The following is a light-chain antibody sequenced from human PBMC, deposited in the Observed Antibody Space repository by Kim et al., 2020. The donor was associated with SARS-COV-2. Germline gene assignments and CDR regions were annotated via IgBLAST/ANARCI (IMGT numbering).Light chain of an antibody. CDR3: QQYGSSPPRT. Sequence: SPGERATLSCRASQSVSSSYLAWYQQKPGQAPRLLIYGASSRATGIPDRFSGSGSGTDFTLTISRLEPEDFAVYYCQQYGSSPPRTFGQGTKVDI. V-gene: IGKV3-20*01. CDR2: GAS. CDR1: QSVSSSY. J-gene: IGKJ1*01.